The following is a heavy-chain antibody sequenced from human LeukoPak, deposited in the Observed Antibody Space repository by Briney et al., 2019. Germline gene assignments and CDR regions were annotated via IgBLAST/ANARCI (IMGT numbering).Heavy chain of an antibody. CDR3: ARSAAYSSDWSLFFLH. J-gene: IGHJ1*01. CDR1: GGSISNYY. V-gene: IGHV4-59*08. CDR2: IYDSGST. Sequence: PSETLSLTCTVSGGSISNYYWSWIRQPPGKGLEWIGYIYDSGSTNYNPSLTSRVTISVDTSKNQFSLKLSSVTAADTAVYYCARSAAYSSDWSLFFLHWGQGTLVTVSS. D-gene: IGHD6-19*01.